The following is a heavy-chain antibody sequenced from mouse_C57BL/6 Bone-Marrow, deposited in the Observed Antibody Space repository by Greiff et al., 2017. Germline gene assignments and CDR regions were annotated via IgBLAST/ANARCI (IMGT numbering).Heavy chain of an antibody. CDR3: TRIAY. CDR1: GFNIKDDY. CDR2: IDPENGDT. Sequence: EVQLQESGAELVRPGASVKLSCTASGFNIKDDYMHWVKQRPEQGLEWIGWIDPENGDTEYASKFQGKATITVDKSSNKSYLQLSSLTSEDTAVYYCTRIAYWGQGTLVTVSA. J-gene: IGHJ3*01. V-gene: IGHV14-4*01.